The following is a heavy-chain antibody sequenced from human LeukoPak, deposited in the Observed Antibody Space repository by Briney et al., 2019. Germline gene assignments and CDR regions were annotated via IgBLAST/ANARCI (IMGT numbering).Heavy chain of an antibody. Sequence: GASVKVSCKASGYTFTSYGISWVRQAPGQGLEWMGWISAYNDNTNYAQKLQGRVTMTTDTSTSTAYMELRSLRSDDTAVYYCARQNYWSYRYNWFDPWGQGTLVTVSS. V-gene: IGHV1-18*01. CDR2: ISAYNDNT. D-gene: IGHD2-8*02. CDR1: GYTFTSYG. J-gene: IGHJ5*02. CDR3: ARQNYWSYRYNWFDP.